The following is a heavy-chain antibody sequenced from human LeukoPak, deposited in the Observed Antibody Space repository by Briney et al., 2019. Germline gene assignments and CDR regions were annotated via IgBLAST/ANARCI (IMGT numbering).Heavy chain of an antibody. J-gene: IGHJ4*02. CDR3: TTEYYYDSSGLFVY. CDR1: GFTFSNGW. V-gene: IGHV3-15*01. D-gene: IGHD3-22*01. Sequence: GGSLRLSCAVSGFTFSNGWMSWVRQAPGKGLEWVGRIKSKRDGGTTDYAAPVNGRFTISRDDSKNTLYLQMNSLKTEDTAVYYCTTEYYYDSSGLFVYWGQGTLVTVSS. CDR2: IKSKRDGGTT.